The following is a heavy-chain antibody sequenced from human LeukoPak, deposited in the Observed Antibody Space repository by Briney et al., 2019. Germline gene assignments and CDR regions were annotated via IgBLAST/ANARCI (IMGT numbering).Heavy chain of an antibody. Sequence: SETLSLTCTVSDGSVTSLNCYWGWIRQPPGKGLEWIGSIYYSGSTSYNPSLKSRVTISVDTSKNQFSLKLTSVTAADTAVYYCASRNDILTGYVTDFWGQGTLVTVSS. CDR1: DGSVTSLNCY. CDR2: IYYSGST. J-gene: IGHJ4*02. CDR3: ASRNDILTGYVTDF. D-gene: IGHD3-9*01. V-gene: IGHV4-39*01.